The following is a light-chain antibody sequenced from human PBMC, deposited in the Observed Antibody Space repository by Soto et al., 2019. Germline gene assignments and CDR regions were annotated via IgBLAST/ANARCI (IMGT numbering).Light chain of an antibody. V-gene: IGLV1-44*01. CDR3: AAWDDRLNGPSYV. Sequence: VLTQPPSVSGTPGQTVTISCSGSTSNIGSNPVNWYQQLPGTAPRLLISTNNQRPSGVPDRFSGSRSGTSASLAISGLQSEDEADYYCAAWDDRLNGPSYVFGTGTKVTVL. J-gene: IGLJ1*01. CDR1: TSNIGSNP. CDR2: TNN.